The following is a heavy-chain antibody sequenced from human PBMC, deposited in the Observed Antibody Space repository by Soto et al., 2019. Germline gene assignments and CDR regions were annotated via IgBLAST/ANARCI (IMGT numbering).Heavy chain of an antibody. Sequence: GGSLRLSCAASGFTFSSYAMSWVRQAPGKGLGWVSAISGSGGSTYYADSVKGRFTISRDSSKNTLYLQMNSLRAEDTAIYYCAKELVQLWLTDYWGQGTLVTVSS. D-gene: IGHD5-18*01. CDR1: GFTFSSYA. CDR3: AKELVQLWLTDY. J-gene: IGHJ4*02. V-gene: IGHV3-23*01. CDR2: ISGSGGST.